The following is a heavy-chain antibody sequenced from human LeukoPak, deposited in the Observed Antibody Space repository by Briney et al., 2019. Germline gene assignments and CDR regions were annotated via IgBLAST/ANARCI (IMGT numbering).Heavy chain of an antibody. Sequence: PSETLSLTCTVSGGSISSYYWSWIRQPPGKGLEWIGYISYSGSTNYNSSLKSRVTISMDTSKNQFSLKLTSVTAADTAVYYCARIPTTGTTETDVFDIWGQGTMVTVSS. CDR2: ISYSGST. D-gene: IGHD1-1*01. J-gene: IGHJ3*02. CDR3: ARIPTTGTTETDVFDI. V-gene: IGHV4-59*08. CDR1: GGSISSYY.